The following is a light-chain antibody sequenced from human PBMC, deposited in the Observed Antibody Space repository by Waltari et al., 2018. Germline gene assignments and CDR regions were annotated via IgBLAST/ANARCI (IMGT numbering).Light chain of an antibody. J-gene: IGLJ1*01. V-gene: IGLV3-21*04. Sequence: SYVVTQPPSVSVAPGETATLTCGGDNIGTYSVHWYQQKAGKAPVLVIFYDRDRPSGIPDRFSGSNSGNTATLTISRVEAGDEARYYCHVWHPHVDPGVFGTGTEVTVL. CDR1: NIGTYS. CDR3: HVWHPHVDPGV. CDR2: YDR.